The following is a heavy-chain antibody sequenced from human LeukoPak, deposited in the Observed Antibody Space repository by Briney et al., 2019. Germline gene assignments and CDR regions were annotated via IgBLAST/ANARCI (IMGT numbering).Heavy chain of an antibody. CDR1: GFSFSSFG. D-gene: IGHD3-16*01. Sequence: GGSLRLSCAASGFSFSSFGMHWVRQAPGKGLAWVSRINSDGSSTSYADSVKGRFTISRDNAKNTLYLQMNSLRAEDTAVYYCARSYGRNRDWFDPWGQGTLVTVSS. CDR3: ARSYGRNRDWFDP. J-gene: IGHJ5*02. V-gene: IGHV3-74*01. CDR2: INSDGSST.